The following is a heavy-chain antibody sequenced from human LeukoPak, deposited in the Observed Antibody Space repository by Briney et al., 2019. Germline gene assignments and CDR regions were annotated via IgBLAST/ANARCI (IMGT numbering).Heavy chain of an antibody. Sequence: ASVKVSCKASGYTFTGYYMHWVRLAPGQGLEWMGWINPNSGCTNYAQKFQGRVTFTRDTSISTTYMELSSLRFDDTAFYYCARPRGSYHILSEPGYWGQGTLVTVSS. CDR3: ARPRGSYHILSEPGY. CDR1: GYTFTGYY. D-gene: IGHD1-26*01. V-gene: IGHV1-2*02. CDR2: INPNSGCT. J-gene: IGHJ4*02.